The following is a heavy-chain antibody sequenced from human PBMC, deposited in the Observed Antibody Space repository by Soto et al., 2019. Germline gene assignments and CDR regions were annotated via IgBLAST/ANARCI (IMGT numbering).Heavy chain of an antibody. D-gene: IGHD5-12*01. CDR1: GFTFSSYW. V-gene: IGHV3-7*01. CDR3: ASWGFIVATNWYFDL. Sequence: ESGGGLVQPGGSLRLSCAASGFTFSSYWMSWVCQAPGKGLEWVANIKQDGNEESYVDSVKGRFTISRDNTKNSLFLQMNSLRAEDTAVYYCASWGFIVATNWYFDLWGRGTLVTVSS. CDR2: IKQDGNEE. J-gene: IGHJ2*01.